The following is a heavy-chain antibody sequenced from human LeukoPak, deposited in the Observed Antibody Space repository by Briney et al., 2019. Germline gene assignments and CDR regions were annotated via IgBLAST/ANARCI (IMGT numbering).Heavy chain of an antibody. CDR1: GYTFVKHG. D-gene: IGHD2-21*01. CDR3: ARIKIVEEVVNPWSWGPKKKTLLTPSAY. V-gene: IGHV1-18*01. CDR2: INANTGTT. Sequence: ASVKVSCKASGYTFVKHGISWVRQAPGQGLEWMGWINANTGTTDYAQNFQGRITMTTNPSTSTAYLALRSLTSDDTAVYYCARIKIVEEVVNPWSWGPKKKTLLTPSAYWGQGTLVTVSS. J-gene: IGHJ4*02.